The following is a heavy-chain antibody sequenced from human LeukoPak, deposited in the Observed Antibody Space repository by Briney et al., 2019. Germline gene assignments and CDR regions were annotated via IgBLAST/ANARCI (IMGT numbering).Heavy chain of an antibody. V-gene: IGHV3-48*01. J-gene: IGHJ3*02. CDR3: AKEEPGDALDI. CDR1: GFTFSSYG. CDR2: ISSSSSTI. Sequence: QPGGSLRLSCAASGFTFSSYGMTWVRQAPGKGLAWVSYISSSSSTIYYADSVKGRFTISRDNAKNSLYLQLNSLRAEDTAVYYCAKEEPGDALDIWGQGTMVTVSS. D-gene: IGHD1-26*01.